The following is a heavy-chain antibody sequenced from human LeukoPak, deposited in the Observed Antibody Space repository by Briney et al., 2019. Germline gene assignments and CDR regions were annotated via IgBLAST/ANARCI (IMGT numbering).Heavy chain of an antibody. V-gene: IGHV3-74*01. J-gene: IGHJ4*02. D-gene: IGHD2-15*01. CDR2: INPDGSTT. CDR1: GFIFSPYW. CDR3: ARGNSGQDY. Sequence: GGSLRLSCAASGFIFSPYWVHWVRQAPGKGLVWVARINPDGSTTNYADSVKGRFTISRDNSKNTLYLQMNSLRAEDTAVYYCARGNSGQDYWGQGTLVTVSS.